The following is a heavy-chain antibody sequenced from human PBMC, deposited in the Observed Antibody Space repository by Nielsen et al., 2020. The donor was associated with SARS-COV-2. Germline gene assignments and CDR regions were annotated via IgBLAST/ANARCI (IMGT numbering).Heavy chain of an antibody. J-gene: IGHJ6*02. D-gene: IGHD3-16*02. V-gene: IGHV3-33*01. CDR2: IWYDGSNK. CDR3: AGHLSWYGMDV. Sequence: GSLRLSCAASGFTFSSYGMHWIRQAPGKGLEWVAVIWYDGSNKYYADSVKGRFTISRDNSKNTLYLQMNSLRAEDTAVYYCAGHLSWYGMDVWGQGTTVTVSS. CDR1: GFTFSSYG.